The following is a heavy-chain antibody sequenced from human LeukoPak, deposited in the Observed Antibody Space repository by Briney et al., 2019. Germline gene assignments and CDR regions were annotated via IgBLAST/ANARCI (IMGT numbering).Heavy chain of an antibody. CDR2: ISAYNGNT. D-gene: IGHD4-17*01. CDR1: GYTFTSYG. J-gene: IGHJ4*02. CDR3: ARDDYGDYASGY. V-gene: IGHV1-18*01. Sequence: ASVKVSCKASGYTFTSYGISWVRQAPGQGLEWMGWISAYNGNTNYAQKFQGRVTITADESTSTAYMELSSLRSEDTAVYYCARDDYGDYASGYWGQGTLVTVSS.